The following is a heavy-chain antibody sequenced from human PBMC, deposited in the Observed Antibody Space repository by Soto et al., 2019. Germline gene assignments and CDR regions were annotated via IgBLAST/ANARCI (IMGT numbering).Heavy chain of an antibody. CDR1: GGSISSGGYS. CDR3: ARRYGPGFDY. V-gene: IGHV4-61*08. D-gene: IGHD4-17*01. CDR2: IYYSGST. Sequence: SETLSLTCAVSGGSISSGGYSWSWIRQPPGKGLEWIGYIYYSGSTNYNPSLKSRVTISVDTSKNQFSLKLSSVTAADTAVYYCARRYGPGFDYWGQGTLVTVSS. J-gene: IGHJ4*02.